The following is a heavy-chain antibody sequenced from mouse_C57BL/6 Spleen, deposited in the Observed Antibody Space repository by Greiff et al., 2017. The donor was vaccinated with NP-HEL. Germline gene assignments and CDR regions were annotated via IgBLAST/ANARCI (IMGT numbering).Heavy chain of an antibody. V-gene: IGHV1-15*01. CDR2: IDPETGGT. CDR1: GYTFTDYE. Sequence: VQLQQSGAELVRPGASVTLSCKASGYTFTDYEMHWVKQTPVHGLEWIGAIDPETGGTAYNQKFKGKAILTADKSSSTAYMELRSLTSEDSAVYYCTLPYDGSSYWYFDVWGTGTTVTVSS. CDR3: TLPYDGSSYWYFDV. D-gene: IGHD1-1*01. J-gene: IGHJ1*03.